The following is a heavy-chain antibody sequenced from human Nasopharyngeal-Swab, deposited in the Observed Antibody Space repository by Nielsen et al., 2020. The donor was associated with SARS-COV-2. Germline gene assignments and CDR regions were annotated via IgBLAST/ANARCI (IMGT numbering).Heavy chain of an antibody. CDR3: ARGIVVVPAALLSGFYYYYMDV. J-gene: IGHJ6*03. Sequence: SETLSLTCTVSGGSISSGSYYWSWIRQPAGKGLEWIGRIYTSGSTYYNPSLKSRVTISVDTSKNQFSLKLSSVTAADTAVYYCARGIVVVPAALLSGFYYYYMDVWGKGTTVTVSS. CDR1: GGSISSGSYY. V-gene: IGHV4-61*02. CDR2: IYTSGST. D-gene: IGHD2-2*01.